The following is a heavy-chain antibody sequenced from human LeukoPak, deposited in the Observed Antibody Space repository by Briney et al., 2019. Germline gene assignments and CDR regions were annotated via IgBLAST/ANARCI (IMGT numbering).Heavy chain of an antibody. CDR3: AKDLSGSS. CDR1: GFTFSSYA. Sequence: PGGSLRLSCAASGFTFSSYAMSWVRQAPGEGLEWVSGISDGGVTTYYADSVKGRFTLSRDNTKNTLYLQMNSLRAEDTAVYYCAKDLSGSSWGQGTLVTVSS. D-gene: IGHD6-6*01. J-gene: IGHJ4*02. CDR2: ISDGGVTT. V-gene: IGHV3-23*01.